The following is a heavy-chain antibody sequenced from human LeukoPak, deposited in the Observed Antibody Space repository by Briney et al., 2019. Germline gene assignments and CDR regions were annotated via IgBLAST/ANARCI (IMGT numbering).Heavy chain of an antibody. CDR3: ARGPGDSSSS. CDR2: INHSGIT. V-gene: IGHV4-34*01. D-gene: IGHD6-6*01. Sequence: SETPSHTCVVYGESLCRSKWSWIRPGLEKRVERVGEINHSGITNYNPSLKSRLTISVDTSKNQFSLKLSSVTAADTAVYYCARGPGDSSSSWGQGTLVTVSS. CDR1: GESLCRSK. J-gene: IGHJ5*02.